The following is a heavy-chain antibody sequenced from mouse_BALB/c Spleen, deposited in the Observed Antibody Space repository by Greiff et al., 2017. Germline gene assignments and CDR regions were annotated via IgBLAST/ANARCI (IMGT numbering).Heavy chain of an antibody. V-gene: IGHV2-9*02. CDR2: IWAGGST. CDR1: GFSLTSYG. CDR3: GREQAWAY. Sequence: VHLVESGPGLVAPSQSLSITCTVSGFSLTSYGVHWVRQPPGKGLEWLGVIWAGGSTNYNSALMSRLSISKDNSKSQVFLKMNSLQTDDTAMYYWGREQAWAYWGQGTLVTVSA. D-gene: IGHD3-2*02. J-gene: IGHJ3*01.